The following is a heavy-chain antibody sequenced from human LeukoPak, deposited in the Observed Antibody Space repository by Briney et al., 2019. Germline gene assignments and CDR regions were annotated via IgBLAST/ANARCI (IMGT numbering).Heavy chain of an antibody. D-gene: IGHD6-13*01. CDR2: INPNSGGT. J-gene: IGHJ4*02. Sequence: ASVKVSCKASGYTFTGYYMQWVRQAPGQGLEWMGWINPNSGGTKYAQKFQGRVTMTRDTSISTAYMELSRLISDDTAVYYCARGTLIGSTWVFDHWGQGTLVTVSS. V-gene: IGHV1-2*02. CDR3: ARGTLIGSTWVFDH. CDR1: GYTFTGYY.